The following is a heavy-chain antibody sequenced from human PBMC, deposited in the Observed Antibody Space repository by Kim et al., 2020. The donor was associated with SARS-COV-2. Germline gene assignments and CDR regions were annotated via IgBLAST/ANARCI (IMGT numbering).Heavy chain of an antibody. D-gene: IGHD6-6*01. Sequence: SETLSLTCTVAGGSINSGGRNWSWIRRRPGQGLESIGYITYSGTTYHNPSLQSRSTFSVDTSKNQFSLKLSPVTAADTAVYYCARLSSNLYYYYIDVWGNGTTVTVSS. J-gene: IGHJ6*03. V-gene: IGHV4-31*03. CDR1: GGSINSGGRN. CDR2: ITYSGTT. CDR3: ARLSSNLYYYYIDV.